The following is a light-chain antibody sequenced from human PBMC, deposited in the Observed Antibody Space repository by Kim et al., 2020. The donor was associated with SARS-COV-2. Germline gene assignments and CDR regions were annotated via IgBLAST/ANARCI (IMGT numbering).Light chain of an antibody. CDR1: PGTVTSVHY. Sequence: GTVPLPVGSGPGTVTSVHYPYWFQQKPGQAPRTLFYDASNKPSWTPARFSGSLLGGKAALTLSGAQPEDEAEYYCLLSYSDAWVFGGGTQLTVL. CDR3: LLSYSDAWV. V-gene: IGLV7-46*01. CDR2: DAS. J-gene: IGLJ3*02.